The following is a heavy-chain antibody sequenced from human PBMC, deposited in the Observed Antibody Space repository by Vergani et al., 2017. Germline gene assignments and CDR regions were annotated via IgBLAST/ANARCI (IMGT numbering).Heavy chain of an antibody. J-gene: IGHJ4*02. CDR3: ARGDCGGNCPKYNGFAP. Sequence: QVHLQESGPGVVKPSDTLSLTCTVSGGSMSDFYWTWIRQPAGRGLEWIGRIYPNGNGNYNESLRSRLTISIDTSRSQFSLSLRSVTAADTAGYYCARGDCGGNCPKYNGFAPGGRGILVTVSS. D-gene: IGHD2-21*02. V-gene: IGHV4-4*07. CDR1: GGSMSDFY. CDR2: IYPNGNG.